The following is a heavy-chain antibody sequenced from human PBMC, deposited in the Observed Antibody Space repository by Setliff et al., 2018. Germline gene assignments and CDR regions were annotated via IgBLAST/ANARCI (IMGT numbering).Heavy chain of an antibody. CDR1: GGSFNSYY. V-gene: IGHV4-34*01. J-gene: IGHJ3*02. Sequence: PSETLSLTCAVYGGSFNSYYWSWIRQPPGKGLEWIGEINQSGSTNYNPSLKSRVTMSVDTSKNQFSLKLSSVTAADTAVYYCARGKERITMIVVVTSGAFDIWGQGTMVTVSS. D-gene: IGHD3-22*01. CDR2: INQSGST. CDR3: ARGKERITMIVVVTSGAFDI.